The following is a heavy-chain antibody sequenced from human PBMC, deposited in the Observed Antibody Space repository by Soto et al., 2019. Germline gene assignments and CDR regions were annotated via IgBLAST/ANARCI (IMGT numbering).Heavy chain of an antibody. CDR1: GFTFSSYS. J-gene: IGHJ4*02. D-gene: IGHD4-17*01. V-gene: IGHV3-48*02. CDR2: ISSSSSTI. CDR3: ARVYAFEYGGTRECFDY. Sequence: EVQLVESGGGLVQPGGSLRLSCAASGFTFSSYSMNWVRQAPGEGLEWVSYISSSSSTIYYADSVKGRFTISRDNAKNSLYLQMNSLRDEDTAVYYCARVYAFEYGGTRECFDYWGQGTLVTVSS.